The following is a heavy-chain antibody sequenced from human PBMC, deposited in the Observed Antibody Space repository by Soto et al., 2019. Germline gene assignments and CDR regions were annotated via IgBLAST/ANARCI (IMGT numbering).Heavy chain of an antibody. J-gene: IGHJ5*02. CDR1: GFTFSSYS. D-gene: IGHD6-13*01. CDR2: IKQDGSEK. CDR3: AREVRQLYHNWFDP. Sequence: GGSLRLSCAASGFTFSSYSMSWVRQAPGKGLEWVANIKQDGSEKYYVDSVKGRFTISRDNAKNSLYLQMNSLRAEDTAVYYCAREVRQLYHNWFDPWGQGTLVTVSS. V-gene: IGHV3-7*01.